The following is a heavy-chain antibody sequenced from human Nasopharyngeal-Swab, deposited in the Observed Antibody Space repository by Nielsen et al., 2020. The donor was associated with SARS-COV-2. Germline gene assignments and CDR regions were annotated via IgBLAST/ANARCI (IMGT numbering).Heavy chain of an antibody. CDR1: GYFLSSGYY. CDR2: LLHRGNT. CDR3: ARDYYYDSSGPYIP. J-gene: IGHJ5*02. D-gene: IGHD3-22*01. Sequence: SETLSLTCSVSGYFLSSGYYWGWIRQSPRKGRGGIGSLLHRGNTYYNPSLKSRVTMSLDTSKNQFSLNLRSVTAADTAVYYCARDYYYDSSGPYIPWGQGIRVTVSS. V-gene: IGHV4-38-2*02.